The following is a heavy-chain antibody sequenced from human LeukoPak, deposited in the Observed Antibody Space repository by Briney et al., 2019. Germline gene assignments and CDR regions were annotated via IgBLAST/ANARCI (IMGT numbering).Heavy chain of an antibody. D-gene: IGHD3-16*02. V-gene: IGHV4-30-4*08. J-gene: IGHJ4*02. Sequence: SQTLSLTCTVSGGSISSGDYYWRWIRQPPGKGLEWIEYIYYSGSTYYNPSHKSRVTISVDTSKNQLPLKLSSVTAADTAVYYCARTPTVWGSYRYTSDYWGQGTLVTVSS. CDR1: GGSISSGDYY. CDR3: ARTPTVWGSYRYTSDY. CDR2: IYYSGST.